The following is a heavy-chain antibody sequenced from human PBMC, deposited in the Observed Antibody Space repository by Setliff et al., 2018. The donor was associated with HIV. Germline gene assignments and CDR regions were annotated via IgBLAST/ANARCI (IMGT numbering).Heavy chain of an antibody. CDR1: GFVFSNYA. V-gene: IGHV3-23*01. CDR2: ISGNAANT. J-gene: IGHJ4*02. D-gene: IGHD3-22*01. CDR3: AKAARDYYNSSGYYIGIDY. Sequence: PGGSLRLSCAASGFVFSNYAMSWVRQAPGKGLEWVSGISGNAANTYYGDSVKGRFTISRDNSKNTVYLQMNSLRADDTAVYYCAKAARDYYNSSGYYIGIDYWGRGTLVTVSS.